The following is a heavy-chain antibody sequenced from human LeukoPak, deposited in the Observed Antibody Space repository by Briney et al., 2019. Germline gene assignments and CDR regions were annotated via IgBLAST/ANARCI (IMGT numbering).Heavy chain of an antibody. CDR1: DGPLRGYF. Sequence: PSDTLSLPCAVYDGPLRGYFWTWIRQPTGKERECIGEINDSGSTTNYPPLKSRVTISVYTSKNQFSLKLSSVTASDTAIFYCARQGGWGGAASLIEYWGQGTLVTVAS. J-gene: IGHJ4*02. V-gene: IGHV4-34*01. CDR3: ARQGGWGGAASLIEY. D-gene: IGHD1-26*01. CDR2: INDSGST.